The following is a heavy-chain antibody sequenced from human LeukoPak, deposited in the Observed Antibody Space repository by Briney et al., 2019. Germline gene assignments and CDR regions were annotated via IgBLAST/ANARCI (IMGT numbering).Heavy chain of an antibody. CDR2: ISSSSTYI. CDR1: GFSFSTYS. D-gene: IGHD3-10*02. CDR3: AELGITMIGGV. Sequence: GGSLRLSCAASGFSFSTYSFNWVRQAPGKGLEWVSSISSSSTYIYYGDSVKGRFTISRDNAKNSLYLQMNSLRVEDTAVYYCAELGITMIGGVWGKGTTVTISS. V-gene: IGHV3-21*01. J-gene: IGHJ6*04.